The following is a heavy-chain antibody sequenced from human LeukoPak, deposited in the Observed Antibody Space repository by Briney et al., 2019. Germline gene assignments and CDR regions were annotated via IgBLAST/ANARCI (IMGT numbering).Heavy chain of an antibody. CDR2: VSGTGGST. J-gene: IGHJ4*02. CDR1: GFSFSSYA. Sequence: GGSLRLSCVASGFSFSSYAMSWVRQTAGKGLGWVSTVSGTGGSTYYADSVKGRFTTFRDNSKTTFYLQMNSLRAEDTATYYCAKDGPSDSNGFPFDSWGQGTLVTVPS. V-gene: IGHV3-23*01. D-gene: IGHD3-22*01. CDR3: AKDGPSDSNGFPFDS.